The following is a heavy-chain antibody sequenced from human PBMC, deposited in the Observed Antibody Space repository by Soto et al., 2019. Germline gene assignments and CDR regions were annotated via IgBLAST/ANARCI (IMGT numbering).Heavy chain of an antibody. CDR3: ARDSAGGSGSYYPLGGMDV. J-gene: IGHJ6*02. Sequence: GGSLRLSCAASGFTFSSYDMHWVRQATGKGLEWVSAIGTAGDTYYPGSVKGRFTISRENAKNSLYLQMNSLRAEDTAVYYCARDSAGGSGSYYPLGGMDVWGQGTTVTVSS. V-gene: IGHV3-13*01. CDR2: IGTAGDT. CDR1: GFTFSSYD. D-gene: IGHD3-10*01.